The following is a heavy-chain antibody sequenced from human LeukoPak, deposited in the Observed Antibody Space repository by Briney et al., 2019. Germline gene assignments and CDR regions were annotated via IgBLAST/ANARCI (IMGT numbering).Heavy chain of an antibody. Sequence: GGSLRLSCAASGFTFSDYYMSWIRQAPGKGLEWVSYISSSGSTIYYADSVKGRFTISRDNAKNSLYLQMNSLRAEDTAVYYCARGQALDLEWLLYHDYWGQGTLVTVSS. V-gene: IGHV3-11*04. CDR2: ISSSGSTI. D-gene: IGHD3-3*01. J-gene: IGHJ4*02. CDR1: GFTFSDYY. CDR3: ARGQALDLEWLLYHDY.